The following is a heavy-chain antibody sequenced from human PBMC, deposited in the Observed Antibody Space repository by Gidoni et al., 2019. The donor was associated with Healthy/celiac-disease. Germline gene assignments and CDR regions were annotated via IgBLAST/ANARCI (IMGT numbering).Heavy chain of an antibody. CDR1: GGSSSGYY. D-gene: IGHD6-6*01. CDR2: INHSGST. V-gene: IGHV4-34*01. CDR3: ARGQLVKQRWFDP. J-gene: IGHJ5*02. Sequence: QLQLQQWGAGLLKPSETLSLTCAVYGGSSSGYYWSWIRQSPGKGLEWIGEINHSGSTNYNPSLKRRVTISVDTSKNQFSLKLTSMTAADAALYYCARGQLVKQRWFDPWGQGTLVTVSS.